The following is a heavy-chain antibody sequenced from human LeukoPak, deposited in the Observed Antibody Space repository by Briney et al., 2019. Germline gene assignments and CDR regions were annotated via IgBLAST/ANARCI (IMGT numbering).Heavy chain of an antibody. CDR1: GFTFSSYS. CDR2: ISSSRSYI. J-gene: IGHJ4*02. Sequence: KSGGYLRLYCAASGFTFSSYSMNWVRPAPGNGLEWVSSISSSRSYIYYAVSVKGRFTIPRDNAKNSLYLQMKSLRAEDTAVYYCARDKADDDSSGFDYWGQGTVVTVSS. V-gene: IGHV3-21*01. D-gene: IGHD3-22*01. CDR3: ARDKADDDSSGFDY.